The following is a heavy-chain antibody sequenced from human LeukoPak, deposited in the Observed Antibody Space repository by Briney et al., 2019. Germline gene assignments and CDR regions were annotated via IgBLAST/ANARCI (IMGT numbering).Heavy chain of an antibody. V-gene: IGHV4-4*02. J-gene: IGHJ3*02. D-gene: IGHD3-10*01. CDR1: GASISSSNW. Sequence: NSSETLSLTCAVSGASISSSNWWSSVRQPPGKGLEWIWEVYHSGSTNHNPSLKSRVTISVDKSKNQFSLKLSSVTAADTAVYYCASTLYYGSKDNIWGQGTMVTVSS. CDR2: VYHSGST. CDR3: ASTLYYGSKDNI.